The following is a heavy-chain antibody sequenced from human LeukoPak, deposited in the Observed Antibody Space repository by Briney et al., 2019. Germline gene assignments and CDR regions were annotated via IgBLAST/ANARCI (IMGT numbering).Heavy chain of an antibody. D-gene: IGHD2-21*01. CDR1: EFPFSDYW. J-gene: IGHJ4*02. Sequence: GGSLRLSCAAAEFPFSDYWVTWVRQAPGKGLEWVANIKRDGSEEYYVDSVKGRFTISRDNAKNSLYLQMNSLRVEDTAVYYCARFAIVPTMRAVDYWCQGTLVTVSS. CDR3: ARFAIVPTMRAVDY. CDR2: IKRDGSEE. V-gene: IGHV3-7*01.